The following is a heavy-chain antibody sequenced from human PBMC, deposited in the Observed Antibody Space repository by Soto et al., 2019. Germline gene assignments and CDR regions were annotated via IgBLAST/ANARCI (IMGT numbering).Heavy chain of an antibody. CDR3: AVCLGSWYFDL. CDR2: NSPIFNTL. D-gene: IGHD3-10*02. Sequence: QGQLVQSGAEVKKPGSSMKVSCKASGGTFNNCGVSWVRQAHGQGLEWMGGNSPIFNTLNYAQRFLGRLTIPADESATTVYMELSSLTSEDTAVYSCAVCLGSWYFDLWGRGTLVTVS. V-gene: IGHV1-69*01. CDR1: GGTFNNCG. J-gene: IGHJ2*01.